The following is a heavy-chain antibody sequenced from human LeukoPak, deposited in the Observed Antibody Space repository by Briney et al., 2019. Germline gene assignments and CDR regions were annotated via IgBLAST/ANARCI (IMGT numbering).Heavy chain of an antibody. V-gene: IGHV1-69*13. CDR2: IIPIFGTA. D-gene: IGHD6-19*01. CDR3: ARNIAVAGTVSYFDY. CDR1: GGTFSSYA. Sequence: GASVKVSCKASGGTFSSYAISWVRQAPGQGLEWMGGIIPIFGTANYAQKFQGRVTITADESTSTAYMELSSQRSEDTAVYYCARNIAVAGTVSYFDYWGQGTLVTVSS. J-gene: IGHJ4*02.